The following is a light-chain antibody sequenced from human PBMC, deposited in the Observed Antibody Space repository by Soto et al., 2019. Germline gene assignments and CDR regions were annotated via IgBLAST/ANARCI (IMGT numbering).Light chain of an antibody. J-gene: IGKJ4*01. CDR2: GAS. CDR3: QQRGNWPPGT. Sequence: ETVMTQSPATLPVSPGERATLSCRASQNVRSNLAWYQQKPGQPPRLLIYGASTRATGVPARFSGSGSGTEFTLTITSLQSEDFAIYYCQQRGNWPPGTFGGGTKVDNK. CDR1: QNVRSN. V-gene: IGKV3-15*01.